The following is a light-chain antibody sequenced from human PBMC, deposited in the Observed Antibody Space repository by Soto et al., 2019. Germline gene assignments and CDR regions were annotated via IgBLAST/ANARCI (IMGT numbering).Light chain of an antibody. Sequence: EFVLTQSPATLSLSPGERATLSCRASQNIGTYLVWYQHKPGQTPRLLIYDASKRATDIPARFSGSGSGTDFTLTISRLEPEDFAVYFCQQRNDWPITFGQGTRRRL. CDR2: DAS. J-gene: IGKJ5*01. CDR1: QNIGTY. CDR3: QQRNDWPIT. V-gene: IGKV3-11*01.